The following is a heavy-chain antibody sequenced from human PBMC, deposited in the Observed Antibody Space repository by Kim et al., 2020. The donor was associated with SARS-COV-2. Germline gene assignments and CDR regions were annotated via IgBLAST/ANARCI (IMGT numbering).Heavy chain of an antibody. D-gene: IGHD3-10*01. J-gene: IGHJ2*01. CDR3: ATGRTYYYGSGSYRAYWYFDV. V-gene: IGHV1-24*01. CDR2: FDPEDGET. Sequence: ASVKVSCKVSGYTLTELSMHWVRQAPGKGLEWMGGFDPEDGETIYAQKFQGRVTMTEDTSTDTAYMELSSLRSEDTAVYYCATGRTYYYGSGSYRAYWYFDVWGRGTLVTVSS. CDR1: GYTLTELS.